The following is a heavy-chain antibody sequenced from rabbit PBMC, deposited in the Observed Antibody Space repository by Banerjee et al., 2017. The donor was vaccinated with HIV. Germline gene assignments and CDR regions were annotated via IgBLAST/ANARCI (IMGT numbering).Heavy chain of an antibody. J-gene: IGHJ4*01. D-gene: IGHD4-2*01. V-gene: IGHV1S45*01. CDR3: ARHGAGKSGGATLDL. CDR1: GVSLNDKDV. Sequence: EQLEESGGGLVQPEGSLTLTCKAPGVSLNDKDVMCWVRQAPGKGLEWIACINIVTGKSIYAPWAKGPYTMSRASATTVNLQMTSLTAADTATYFSARHGAGKSGGATLDLWGRGSLVTVS. CDR2: INIVTGKS.